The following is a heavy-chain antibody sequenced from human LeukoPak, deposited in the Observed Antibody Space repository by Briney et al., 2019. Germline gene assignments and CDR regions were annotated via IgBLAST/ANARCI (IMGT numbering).Heavy chain of an antibody. V-gene: IGHV4-61*01. D-gene: IGHD1-26*01. CDR2: IYYSGIS. J-gene: IGHJ4*02. Sequence: PSETLSLTCTVSGGSVSSGSYYWSWIRQPPGKGLEWIGYIYYSGISNYNPSLKSRVTMSVDMSKNQFSLKLSAVTAADTAIYYCAREEVGASPRGYWGQGTLVTVSS. CDR1: GGSVSSGSYY. CDR3: AREEVGASPRGY.